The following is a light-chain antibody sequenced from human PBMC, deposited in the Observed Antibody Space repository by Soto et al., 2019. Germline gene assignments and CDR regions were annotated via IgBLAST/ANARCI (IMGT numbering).Light chain of an antibody. CDR3: SSYTSSSTVV. CDR2: EVT. V-gene: IGLV2-14*01. Sequence: SALTQPASVSGSPGQSITISCTGTSSDVGGYNYVSWYQQHPGKAPKLMIYEVTNRPSGVSNRFSGSKSGNTASLTISGLQAEDETHYYCSSYTSSSTVVFGGGTKLTVL. CDR1: SSDVGGYNY. J-gene: IGLJ2*01.